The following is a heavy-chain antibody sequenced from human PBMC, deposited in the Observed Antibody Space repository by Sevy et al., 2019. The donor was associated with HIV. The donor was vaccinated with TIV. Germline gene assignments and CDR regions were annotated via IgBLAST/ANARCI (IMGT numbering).Heavy chain of an antibody. CDR2: IYYNGHI. D-gene: IGHD1-26*01. CDR3: AGENAWGRGYS. V-gene: IGHV4-59*08. CDR1: GGSITSLY. Sequence: TLSLTCTVSGGSITSLYWNWIRQPPEKGLEWIANIYYNGHINYNPSLKSRVTLSLDTSKNQFSLRLSSVTAADTAMYYCAGENAWGRGYSWGQGTLVTVSS. J-gene: IGHJ4*02.